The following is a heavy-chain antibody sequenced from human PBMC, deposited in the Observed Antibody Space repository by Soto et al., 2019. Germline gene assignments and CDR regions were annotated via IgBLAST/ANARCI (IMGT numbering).Heavy chain of an antibody. Sequence: QVQLQESGPGLVKPSETLSLTCTVSGGSVSSGSYYWSWIRQPPGKGLEWIGYIYYSGSTNYNPSSKSRFTISAATSKTQFSLKLSSGAAADTAVYYCARDRAVYGGFGHYCYGMDVWGQGTTVTVSS. D-gene: IGHD4-17*01. J-gene: IGHJ6*02. CDR2: IYYSGST. CDR1: GGSVSSGSYY. V-gene: IGHV4-61*01. CDR3: ARDRAVYGGFGHYCYGMDV.